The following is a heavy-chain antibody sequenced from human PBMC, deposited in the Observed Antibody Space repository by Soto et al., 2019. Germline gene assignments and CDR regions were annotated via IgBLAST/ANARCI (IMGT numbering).Heavy chain of an antibody. V-gene: IGHV5-51*01. Sequence: PGESLKISCKGSGYSFTSYWIGWVRQMPGKGLEWMGIIYPGDSDTRYSPSFQGQVTISADKSISTAYLQWSSLKASDTAMYYCARTIFGVVIMSAVDYWGQGTLVTVSS. CDR2: IYPGDSDT. CDR3: ARTIFGVVIMSAVDY. CDR1: GYSFTSYW. J-gene: IGHJ4*02. D-gene: IGHD3-3*01.